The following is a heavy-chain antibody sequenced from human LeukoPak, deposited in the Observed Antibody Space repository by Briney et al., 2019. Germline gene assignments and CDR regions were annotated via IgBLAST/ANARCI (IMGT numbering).Heavy chain of an antibody. J-gene: IGHJ6*03. Sequence: PSETLSLTCTVSGYSISSGYYWGWIRQPPGKGLEWIGSIYHSGRTFYNPSLKSRVTISVDTSKNQFSLKLSSVTAADTAVYYCARARREHIVVVTAVHPYYYYYMDVWGKGTTVTISS. CDR3: ARARREHIVVVTAVHPYYYYYMDV. CDR2: IYHSGRT. V-gene: IGHV4-38-2*02. D-gene: IGHD2-21*02. CDR1: GYSISSGYY.